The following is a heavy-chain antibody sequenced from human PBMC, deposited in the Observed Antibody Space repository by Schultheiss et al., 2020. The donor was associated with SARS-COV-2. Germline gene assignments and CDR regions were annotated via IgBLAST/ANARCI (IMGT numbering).Heavy chain of an antibody. J-gene: IGHJ4*02. Sequence: SVKVSCKASGGTFSSYAISWVRQAPGQGLEWMGRIIPILGIANYAQKFQGRVTITADKSTSTAYMELSRLRSDDTAVYYCARGEGVNTDYDYWGQGTLVTVSS. CDR3: ARGEGVNTDYDY. D-gene: IGHD4-11*01. V-gene: IGHV1-69*04. CDR1: GGTFSSYA. CDR2: IIPILGIA.